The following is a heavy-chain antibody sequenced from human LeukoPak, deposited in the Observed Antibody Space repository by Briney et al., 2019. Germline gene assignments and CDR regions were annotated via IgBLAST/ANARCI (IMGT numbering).Heavy chain of an antibody. Sequence: ASVKVSCKASGYTFTSYYMHWVRQAPGQGLEWMGRINPNSGGTNYAQKFQGRVTMTRDTSISTAYMELSRLRSDDTAVYYCARRFVDSSGYYQYYFDYWGQGTLVTVSS. CDR3: ARRFVDSSGYYQYYFDY. D-gene: IGHD3-22*01. CDR2: INPNSGGT. J-gene: IGHJ4*02. CDR1: GYTFTSYY. V-gene: IGHV1-2*06.